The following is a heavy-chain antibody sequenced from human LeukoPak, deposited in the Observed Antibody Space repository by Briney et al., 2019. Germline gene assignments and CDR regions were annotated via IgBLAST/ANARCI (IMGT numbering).Heavy chain of an antibody. D-gene: IGHD3-9*01. Sequence: SETLSLTCTVSGYSISSGYYWGWIRHPPGKGLEWIGSIYHSGSTYYNPPLKIRVTISVATSTNQFSLSLRSVTAADTAVYYCARDPLRYFDWLYTNWGQGTLVTVSS. CDR2: IYHSGST. V-gene: IGHV4-38-2*02. CDR3: ARDPLRYFDWLYTN. CDR1: GYSISSGYY. J-gene: IGHJ4*02.